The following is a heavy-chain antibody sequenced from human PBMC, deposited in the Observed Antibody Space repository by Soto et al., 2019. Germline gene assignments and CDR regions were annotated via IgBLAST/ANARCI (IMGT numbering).Heavy chain of an antibody. Sequence: SETLSLTCTVDSISTYYWNWIRQPPGKGLEWIGYIYYMGRTNYNSSLKSRVTMSIDTSKNQFSLKLSSVTAADTAIYDCARDAVGATHLDYWGQGAPVTFSS. V-gene: IGHV4-59*01. D-gene: IGHD1-26*01. CDR3: ARDAVGATHLDY. CDR2: IYYMGRT. J-gene: IGHJ4*02. CDR1: DSISTYY.